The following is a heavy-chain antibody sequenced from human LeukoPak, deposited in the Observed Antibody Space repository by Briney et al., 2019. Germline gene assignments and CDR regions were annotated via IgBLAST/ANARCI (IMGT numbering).Heavy chain of an antibody. CDR2: IQYDGSLK. CDR1: GFSFSDYG. V-gene: IGHV3-30*02. D-gene: IGHD2-15*01. Sequence: GGSLRLSCAVSGFSFSDYGMHWVRQSPGKGLEWVTFIQYDGSLKYYADSVKGRFTISRDNSKNTLYLQMNSLRPDDTAVYYCARLVVVAATETYYFDYWGQGTLVTVSS. J-gene: IGHJ4*02. CDR3: ARLVVVAATETYYFDY.